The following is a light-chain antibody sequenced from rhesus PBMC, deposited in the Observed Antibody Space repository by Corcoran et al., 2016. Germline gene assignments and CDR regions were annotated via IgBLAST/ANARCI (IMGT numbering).Light chain of an antibody. CDR3: LLYYSGAGL. J-gene: IGLJ2*01. Sequence: QAVVTQEPSLTVSPGGTVTLTCVSSTGAVPSGNYPQWFQQKPGQAPRGLIYKTNSKHSWTPARFSGPLARGKAALTLSGAQPEGGAEDYCLLYYSGAGLFGGGTRLTVL. CDR1: TGAVPSGNY. CDR2: KTN. V-gene: IGLV7-76*01.